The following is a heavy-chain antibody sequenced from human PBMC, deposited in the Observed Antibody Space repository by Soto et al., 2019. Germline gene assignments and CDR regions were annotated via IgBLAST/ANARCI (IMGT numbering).Heavy chain of an antibody. CDR1: GYTPTELS. D-gene: IGHD4-17*01. V-gene: IGHV1-24*01. CDR3: ATGVENGAPRVGFDY. CDR2: FDPEDGET. J-gene: IGHJ4*02. Sequence: GAPVKVSRKGSGYTPTELSMHWVRQAPGKGLEWMGGFDPEDGETIYAQKFQGRVTMTEDTSTDTAYMELSSLRSEDTAVYYCATGVENGAPRVGFDYWGQGTLVTVSS.